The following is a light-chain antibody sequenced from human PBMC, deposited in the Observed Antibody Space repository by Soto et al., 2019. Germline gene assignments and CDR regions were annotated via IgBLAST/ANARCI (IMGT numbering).Light chain of an antibody. Sequence: DIHMTQSPSSVSASLGDRVTLAXRASQDISRWIAWYQQKPGXAPKXXXHNXSTIQREGPSRLSVSGSGTDFTLTISSLQPEDFANYYCQEAYSVTGTFGLGTRLDIK. CDR1: QDISRW. CDR3: QEAYSVTGT. J-gene: IGKJ5*01. CDR2: NXS. V-gene: IGKV1D-12*01.